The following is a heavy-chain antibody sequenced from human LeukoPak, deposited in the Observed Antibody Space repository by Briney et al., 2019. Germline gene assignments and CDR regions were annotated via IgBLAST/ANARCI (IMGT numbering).Heavy chain of an antibody. V-gene: IGHV4-59*01. Sequence: SETLSLTCTVSGGSISSYYWSWIRQPPGKGLEWIGYIYYSGSTNYNPSLKSRVTISVDTSKNQFSLKLSSVTAADTAVYYCARVPNLRGYYYYMDVWGKGTTVTISS. CDR1: GGSISSYY. CDR2: IYYSGST. D-gene: IGHD3-10*01. CDR3: ARVPNLRGYYYYMDV. J-gene: IGHJ6*03.